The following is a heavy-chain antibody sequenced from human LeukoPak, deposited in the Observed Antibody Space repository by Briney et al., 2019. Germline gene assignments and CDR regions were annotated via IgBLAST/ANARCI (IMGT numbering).Heavy chain of an antibody. V-gene: IGHV3-72*01. Sequence: GRSLPLSCAASGFALSDHYMDWVRQAPGKGLEGVGRSRNKVRSYKTEYAASAKGRFSISRDDSKHSLYLQMNSLKIEDTAVYYCTSSSGGYKPIDNWGQGTLVTVSS. CDR1: GFALSDHY. CDR2: SRNKVRSYKT. CDR3: TSSSGGYKPIDN. D-gene: IGHD3-10*01. J-gene: IGHJ4*02.